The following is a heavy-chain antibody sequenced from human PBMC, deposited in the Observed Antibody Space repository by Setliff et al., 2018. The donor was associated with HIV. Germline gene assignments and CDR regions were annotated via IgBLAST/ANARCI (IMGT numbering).Heavy chain of an antibody. CDR1: GGSFSDNY. CDR2: IFYNGKT. V-gene: IGHV4-31*11. D-gene: IGHD1-26*01. J-gene: IGHJ1*01. CDR3: ARARFIVGAGAYFQH. Sequence: PSETLSLTCAVYGGSFSDNYWSWIRQHPGKGLEWIGYIFYNGKTYYHPSLKSRVTISVDTSKKQFSLNLTSVTAADTAIYYCARARFIVGAGAYFQHWGQGTLVTVSS.